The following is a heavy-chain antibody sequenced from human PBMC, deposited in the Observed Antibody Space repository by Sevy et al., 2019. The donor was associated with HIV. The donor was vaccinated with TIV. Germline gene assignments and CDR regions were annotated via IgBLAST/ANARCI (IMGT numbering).Heavy chain of an antibody. Sequence: GGSLRLSCAASGFIFNSYVMSWVRQAPGKGLEWVSAISGSGGSTYYADSVKGRVTISRDNSKNTLYLQMNSLRVEDTAVYYGAGGAISAFDIWGQGTMVTVSS. V-gene: IGHV3-23*01. CDR3: AGGAISAFDI. CDR1: GFIFNSYV. D-gene: IGHD2-2*01. CDR2: ISGSGGST. J-gene: IGHJ3*02.